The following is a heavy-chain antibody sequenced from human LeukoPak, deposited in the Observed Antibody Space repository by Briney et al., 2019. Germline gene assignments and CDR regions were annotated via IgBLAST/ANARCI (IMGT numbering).Heavy chain of an antibody. CDR1: SGSLCVYY. CDR2: IYYNGSS. CDR3: ASGYGVNSVFDY. V-gene: IGHV4-59*01. Sequence: SETLSLTCTIFSGSLCVYYWNWIRPPPGGGLEWIGIIYYNGSSKYNPSLKSPVNISLGTAQSQFSLELTSVTAADTAVYYCASGYGVNSVFDYWGLGTLVTVSS. J-gene: IGHJ4*02. D-gene: IGHD4-23*01.